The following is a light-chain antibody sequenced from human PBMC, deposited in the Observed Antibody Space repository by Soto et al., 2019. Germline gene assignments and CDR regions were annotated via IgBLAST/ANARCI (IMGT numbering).Light chain of an antibody. J-gene: IGKJ1*01. V-gene: IGKV1-27*01. CDR1: QGIRND. CDR3: QKYNADPRT. CDR2: AAS. Sequence: IQMTQSPSSLSASVGDRVTITCRASQGIRNDLGWYQQKPGEVPKLLIYAASTLQSGVPSRFSGSGYGTEFTLTISSLQPEDVATYYCQKYNADPRTFGQGTKVDIK.